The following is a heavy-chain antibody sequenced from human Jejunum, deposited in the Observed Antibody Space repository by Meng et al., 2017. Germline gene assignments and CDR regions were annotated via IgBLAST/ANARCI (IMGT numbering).Heavy chain of an antibody. J-gene: IGHJ4*02. V-gene: IGHV3-74*01. Sequence: GGSLRPSCVASVFTFSNNWMHWVRHGPGKGLGWVARIMYVGTTTTSADSVKGRFTISRDNAMNTLYLQMNSLRVEDTAIYYCVGDQTILVTGPHFDSWGQGTLVTVPQ. CDR2: IMYVGTTT. CDR1: VFTFSNNW. CDR3: VGDQTILVTGPHFDS. D-gene: IGHD1/OR15-1a*01.